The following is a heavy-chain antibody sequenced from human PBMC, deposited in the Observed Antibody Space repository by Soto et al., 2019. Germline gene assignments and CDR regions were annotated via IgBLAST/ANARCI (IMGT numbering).Heavy chain of an antibody. CDR3: ARSGYSYGSFDY. CDR1: GFSVSSNS. V-gene: IGHV3-66*01. Sequence: EVQLVESGGGLVQPGGSLRLSCAASGFSVSSNSMSWVRQVPGKGLEWVSVIYSGGSTFYTDSVKARFTISRDNSKNTLYLQINCRRAEDTAVYYCARSGYSYGSFDYRGQGTLVTVSS. D-gene: IGHD5-18*01. J-gene: IGHJ4*02. CDR2: IYSGGST.